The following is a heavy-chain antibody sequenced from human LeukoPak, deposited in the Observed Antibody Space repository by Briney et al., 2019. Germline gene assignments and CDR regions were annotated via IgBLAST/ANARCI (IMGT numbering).Heavy chain of an antibody. J-gene: IGHJ4*02. CDR3: ARLAGSGSYFDLYFDY. V-gene: IGHV4-39*01. Sequence: SETLSLTCTVSGGSISSSSYYWGWIRQPPGQGLEWIGSIYYSGSTYYNPSLKSRVTISVDTSKNRFSLKLSSVTAADTAVYYCARLAGSGSYFDLYFDYWGQETLVTVSS. D-gene: IGHD3-10*01. CDR1: GGSISSSSYY. CDR2: IYYSGST.